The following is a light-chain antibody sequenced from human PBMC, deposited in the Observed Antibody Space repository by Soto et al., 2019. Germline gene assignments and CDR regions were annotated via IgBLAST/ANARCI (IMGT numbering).Light chain of an antibody. CDR1: QSVSSN. CDR2: GAS. J-gene: IGKJ1*01. Sequence: EIVMTQSPATLSMSPGEIATLSCRASQSVSSNLAWHQQKPGQAPRLLIYGASTRATGIPDRFSGSGSGTEFTLTISSLQSEDFAVYYCQQYNNWPWTFGQGTKVEIK. CDR3: QQYNNWPWT. V-gene: IGKV3-15*01.